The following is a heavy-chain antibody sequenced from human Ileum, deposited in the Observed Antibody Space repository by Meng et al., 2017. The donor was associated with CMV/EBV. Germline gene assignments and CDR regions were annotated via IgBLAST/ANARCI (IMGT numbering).Heavy chain of an antibody. CDR2: IKQDGSEK. V-gene: IGHV3-7*01. D-gene: IGHD6-6*01. Sequence: GGSLRFSCAASGFPYSNYWMSWVRLAPGKGLEWVANIKQDGSEKYYVASVKGRFTASRDNAKNSLYLLMTGLRAEDTAMYYCARIGYSSSSFDYWGQGILVTVSS. CDR3: ARIGYSSSSFDY. CDR1: GFPYSNYW. J-gene: IGHJ4*02.